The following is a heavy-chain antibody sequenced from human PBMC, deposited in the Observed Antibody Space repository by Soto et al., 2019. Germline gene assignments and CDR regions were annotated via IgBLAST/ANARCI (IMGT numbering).Heavy chain of an antibody. J-gene: IGHJ4*02. CDR2: INHSGST. V-gene: IGHV4-34*01. CDR3: ARGFGSSSSFDY. CDR1: GGSFSGYY. Sequence: SETLSLTCAVYGGSFSGYYWSWIHQPPGKGLEWIGEINHSGSTNYNPSLKSRVTISVDTSKNQFSLKLSSVTAADTAVYYCARGFGSSSSFDYWGQGTLVTISS. D-gene: IGHD6-6*01.